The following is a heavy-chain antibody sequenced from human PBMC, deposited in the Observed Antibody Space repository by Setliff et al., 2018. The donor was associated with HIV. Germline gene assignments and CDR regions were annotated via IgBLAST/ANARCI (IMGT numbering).Heavy chain of an antibody. CDR2: INAYNGDT. CDR1: GHTFSDYG. J-gene: IGHJ4*02. D-gene: IGHD1-26*01. CDR3: GRDRGWDRRYFEY. Sequence: GASVKVSCKASGHTFSDYGISWMRQAPGQGFEWLGWINAYNGDTNYAPKFQGKVTMTRDKPTSTAYMELRSLGSDDTAMYYCGRDRGWDRRYFEYWGQGSLVTVSS. V-gene: IGHV1-18*01.